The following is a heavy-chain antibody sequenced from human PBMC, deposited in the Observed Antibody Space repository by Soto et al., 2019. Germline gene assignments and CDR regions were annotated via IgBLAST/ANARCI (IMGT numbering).Heavy chain of an antibody. V-gene: IGHV3-23*01. Sequence: PGGSLRLSCASSGFSFGTYTMSWLRQAPGKGLEWVSCLSGSGGRTYYADSVEGRFTISRDTSKNTLYLQMNNLRADDTAMYYCAKCGGLGAPRGSGTCYCPIDYWGQGAPVTVSS. CDR3: AKCGGLGAPRGSGTCYCPIDY. CDR1: GFSFGTYT. D-gene: IGHD1-26*01. J-gene: IGHJ4*02. CDR2: LSGSGGRT.